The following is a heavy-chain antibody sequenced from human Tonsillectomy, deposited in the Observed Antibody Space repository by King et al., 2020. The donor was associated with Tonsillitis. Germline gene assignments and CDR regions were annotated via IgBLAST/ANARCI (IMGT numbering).Heavy chain of an antibody. CDR3: AKAGGSGYYLPLDY. CDR1: GFTFSDYY. V-gene: IGHV3-11*05. CDR2: ISSSSSYT. Sequence: VQLVESGGGLVKPGGSLRLSCAASGFTFSDYYMSWIRQAPGKGLEWVSYISSSSSYTNYANSVKGRFTICRDNAKNSLYLQMNSLRAEDTALYYCAKAGGSGYYLPLDYWGQGTLVTVSS. D-gene: IGHD3-22*01. J-gene: IGHJ4*02.